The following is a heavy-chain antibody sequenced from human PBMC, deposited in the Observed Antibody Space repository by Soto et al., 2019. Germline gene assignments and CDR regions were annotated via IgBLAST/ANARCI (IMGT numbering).Heavy chain of an antibody. J-gene: IGHJ4*02. D-gene: IGHD1-20*01. V-gene: IGHV5-51*01. CDR1: GYNFATYW. CDR2: IYPHDSDT. CDR3: ARRLDNTLDF. Sequence: EVQLVQSGAEVKKPGESLKISCKGSGYNFATYWIGWVRQMPGKGLEWMGIIYPHDSDTRYSPSFQGQVTISADKSISTAYPQWSSLKASDTAIYYCARRLDNTLDFWGQGTLVTVSS.